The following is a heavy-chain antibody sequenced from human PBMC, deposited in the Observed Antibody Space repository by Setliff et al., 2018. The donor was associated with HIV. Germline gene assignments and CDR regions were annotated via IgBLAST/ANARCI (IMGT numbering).Heavy chain of an antibody. CDR2: MHHSGNT. CDR1: GGSISSYY. Sequence: PSETLSLTCTVSGGSISSYYWSWIRQPPGKGLEWIGTMHHSGNTHYKPSLKGRVTVSLDTSKKQLSLKLRSVTAADTAVYYCARGARYAYYYESSGYYRHFDYWGQGTLVTVSS. V-gene: IGHV4-59*08. J-gene: IGHJ4*02. D-gene: IGHD3-22*01. CDR3: ARGARYAYYYESSGYYRHFDY.